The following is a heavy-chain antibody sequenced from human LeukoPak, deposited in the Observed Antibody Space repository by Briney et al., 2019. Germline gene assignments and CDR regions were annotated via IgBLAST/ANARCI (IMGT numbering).Heavy chain of an antibody. Sequence: GGSLRLSCAASGFTVSNNYMRWVRQAPGKGLEWVSVIYKGGRTYYADSVKVRFTNSRDNSKNTVYIQKNRLRAQDRAVYYWAGPRNSWATALAYWGQGTLVTVSS. CDR1: GFTVSNNY. D-gene: IGHD6-13*01. CDR2: IYKGGRT. CDR3: AGPRNSWATALAY. V-gene: IGHV3-66*02. J-gene: IGHJ4*02.